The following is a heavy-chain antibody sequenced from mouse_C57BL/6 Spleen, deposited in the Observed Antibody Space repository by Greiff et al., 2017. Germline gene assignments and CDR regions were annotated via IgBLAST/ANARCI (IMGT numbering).Heavy chain of an antibody. CDR3: ARERRGNWAMDY. V-gene: IGHV3-6*01. D-gene: IGHD2-1*01. J-gene: IGHJ4*01. Sequence: EVKLQESGPGLVKPSQSLSLTCSVTGYSITSGYYWNWIRQFPGNKLEWMGYISYDGSNNYNPSLKNRISITRDTSKNQFFLKLNSVTTEDTATYYCARERRGNWAMDYWGQGTSVTVSS. CDR1: GYSITSGYY. CDR2: ISYDGSN.